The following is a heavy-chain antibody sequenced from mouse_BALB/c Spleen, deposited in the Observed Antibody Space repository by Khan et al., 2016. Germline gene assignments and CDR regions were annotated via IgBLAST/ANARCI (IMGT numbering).Heavy chain of an antibody. Sequence: EVKLLESGGGLVQPGGSLKLSCEASGFDFSRYWMSWVRQAPGKGLEWIGEINPDSSTINYTPSLKDKFIISRDNAKNTLYLQMSKVRSEDTALYYCARAGYYGYLAYWGQGTLVSVSA. CDR1: GFDFSRYW. CDR2: INPDSSTI. D-gene: IGHD1-1*01. V-gene: IGHV4-1*02. J-gene: IGHJ3*01. CDR3: ARAGYYGYLAY.